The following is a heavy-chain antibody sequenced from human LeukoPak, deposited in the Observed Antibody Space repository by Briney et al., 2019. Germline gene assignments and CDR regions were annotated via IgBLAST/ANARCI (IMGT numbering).Heavy chain of an antibody. CDR2: IYYSGST. CDR1: GASITSYY. V-gene: IGHV4-59*01. J-gene: IGHJ4*02. D-gene: IGHD2/OR15-2a*01. Sequence: SETLSLTCTVSGASITSYYWTWIRQPPGKGLEWIGNIYYSGSTNYNPSLKSRVTISLDTPKKQFSLKLSSVTAADTAVYYCARASSTDWYFGCWGQGTLVTVSS. CDR3: ARASSTDWYFGC.